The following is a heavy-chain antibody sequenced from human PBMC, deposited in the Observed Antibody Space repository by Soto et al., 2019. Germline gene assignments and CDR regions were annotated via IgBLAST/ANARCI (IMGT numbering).Heavy chain of an antibody. V-gene: IGHV1-69*10. J-gene: IGHJ4*02. CDR3: ARVLGGNFDY. D-gene: IGHD2-15*01. CDR1: GGTFSSYA. CDR2: IIPILGIA. Sequence: ASVKVSCKASGGTFSSYAISWVRQAPGQGLEWMGGIIPILGIANYAQKFQGRITIAADKSTSTAYMELSSLRSEDTAVYCCARVLGGNFDYWGQGTLVTVSS.